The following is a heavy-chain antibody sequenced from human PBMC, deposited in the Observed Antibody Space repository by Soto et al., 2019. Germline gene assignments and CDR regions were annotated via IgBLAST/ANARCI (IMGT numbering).Heavy chain of an antibody. J-gene: IGHJ4*02. CDR1: GGSISSGGYY. CDR2: IYYSGST. D-gene: IGHD3-3*01. Sequence: QVQLQESGPGLVKPSQTLSLTCTVSGGSISSGGYYWSWIRQHPGKGLEWIGYIYYSGSTYYNPSLKSRVTISVDTSTNQFSLKLSSVTAADTAVYYCARAERSDYDFWSPRGYYFDYWGQGTLVTVSS. V-gene: IGHV4-31*03. CDR3: ARAERSDYDFWSPRGYYFDY.